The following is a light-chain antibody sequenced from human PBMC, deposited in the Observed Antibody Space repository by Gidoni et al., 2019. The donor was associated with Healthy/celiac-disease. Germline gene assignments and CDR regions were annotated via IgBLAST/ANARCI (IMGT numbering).Light chain of an antibody. CDR2: GAS. Sequence: EKVVTQSPGTLSLSPGERATLSCRASQSVSSSYLAWYQQKPGQAPRLLISGASSRATGIPYRFRGSGSGTDFTLTISRLEPEDFAVYYCQQYGSSPSTFGQGTKLEIQ. J-gene: IGKJ2*02. CDR3: QQYGSSPST. V-gene: IGKV3-20*01. CDR1: QSVSSSY.